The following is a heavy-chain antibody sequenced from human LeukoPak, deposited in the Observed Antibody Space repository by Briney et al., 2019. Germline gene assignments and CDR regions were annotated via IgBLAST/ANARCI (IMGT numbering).Heavy chain of an antibody. CDR3: ARGDYYDSSGYYYAEPLGRLDY. J-gene: IGHJ4*02. V-gene: IGHV1-69*13. CDR2: IIPIFGTA. D-gene: IGHD3-22*01. Sequence: SVKVSCKASGGTFSSYAISWVRQAPGQGLEWMGGIIPIFGTANYAQKFQGRVTITADESTSTAYMELSSLRSEDTAVYYCARGDYYDSSGYYYAEPLGRLDYWGQGTLVTVSS. CDR1: GGTFSSYA.